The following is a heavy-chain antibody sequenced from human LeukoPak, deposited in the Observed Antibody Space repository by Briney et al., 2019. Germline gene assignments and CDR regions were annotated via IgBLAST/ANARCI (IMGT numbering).Heavy chain of an antibody. Sequence: SETLSLTCAVYGGSFSGYYWSWIRQPPGKGLEWIGEINHSGSTNYNPSLKSRVTISVDTSKNQFSQKLSSVTAADTAVYYCARVLVGTTVTTLPPGWFDPWGQGTLVTVSS. D-gene: IGHD4-17*01. CDR1: GGSFSGYY. V-gene: IGHV4-34*01. CDR2: INHSGST. J-gene: IGHJ5*02. CDR3: ARVLVGTTVTTLPPGWFDP.